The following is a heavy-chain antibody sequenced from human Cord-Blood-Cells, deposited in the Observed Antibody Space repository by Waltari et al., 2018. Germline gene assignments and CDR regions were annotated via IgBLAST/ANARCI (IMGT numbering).Heavy chain of an antibody. CDR3: ARDRGGRGDWYFDL. Sequence: QVQLQQSGPGLVKPPQTLPLTCAISGESVSSTSAPWNWIRKSLSRGLEWLGRTYYRSKWYNDYAVSVKSRITINPDTSKNQFSLQLNSVTPEDTAVYYCARDRGGRGDWYFDLWGRGTLVTVSS. CDR2: TYYRSKWYN. D-gene: IGHD3-16*01. CDR1: GESVSSTSAP. J-gene: IGHJ2*01. V-gene: IGHV6-1*01.